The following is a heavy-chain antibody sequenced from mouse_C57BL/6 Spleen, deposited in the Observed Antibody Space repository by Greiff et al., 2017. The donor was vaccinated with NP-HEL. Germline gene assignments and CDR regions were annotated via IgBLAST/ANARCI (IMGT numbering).Heavy chain of an antibody. Sequence: EVQLQQSGPELVKPGASVKISCKASGYTFTDYYMNWVKQSHGKSLEWIGDINPNNGGTSYNQKFKGKATLTVDKSSSTAYMELRSLTSEDSAVYYCARALRPRYGMDYWGQGTSVTVSS. CDR2: INPNNGGT. V-gene: IGHV1-26*01. D-gene: IGHD1-2*01. CDR1: GYTFTDYY. J-gene: IGHJ4*01. CDR3: ARALRPRYGMDY.